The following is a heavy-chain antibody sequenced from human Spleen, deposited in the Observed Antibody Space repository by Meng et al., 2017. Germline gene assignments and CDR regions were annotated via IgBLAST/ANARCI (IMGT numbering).Heavy chain of an antibody. D-gene: IGHD6-19*01. V-gene: IGHV3-30*04. J-gene: IGHJ6*02. Sequence: GESLKISCAASGFTFNSYTMHWVRQAPGKGLEWVAIISFDGNNKYYADSVKGRFTIARDNSKNTLYLQMNSLRTEDTAVYYCAKDDRGMAVAWGGMDAWGQGTTVTVSS. CDR3: AKDDRGMAVAWGGMDA. CDR2: ISFDGNNK. CDR1: GFTFNSYT.